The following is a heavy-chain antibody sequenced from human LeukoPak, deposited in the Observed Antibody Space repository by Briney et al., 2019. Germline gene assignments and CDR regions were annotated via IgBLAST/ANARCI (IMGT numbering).Heavy chain of an antibody. D-gene: IGHD4-17*01. Sequence: SETLSLTCTVSGGSISSGGYYWSWIRQHPGKGQEWIGYIYYSGSTYYNPSLKSRVTISVDTSKNQFSLKLSSVTAADTAVYYCARADGDYVYWFDPWGQGTLVTVSS. CDR1: GGSISSGGYY. CDR2: IYYSGST. V-gene: IGHV4-31*03. CDR3: ARADGDYVYWFDP. J-gene: IGHJ5*02.